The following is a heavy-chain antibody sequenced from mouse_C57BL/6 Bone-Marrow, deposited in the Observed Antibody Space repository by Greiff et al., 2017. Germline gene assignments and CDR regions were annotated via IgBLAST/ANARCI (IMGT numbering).Heavy chain of an antibody. V-gene: IGHV15-2*01. D-gene: IGHD2-2*01. CDR2: ILPSIGRT. CDR3: AMQDGYDLYFDV. J-gene: IGHJ1*03. Sequence: VQLQQSGSELMSPGSSVKLSCKDFDSEVFPIAYMCWVRQKPGPGFEWIGDILPSIGRTIYGEMFEDKATLVADTLSNTAYLEPNSLTSEDSAIYSCAMQDGYDLYFDVWGTGNTVTVSS. CDR1: DSEVFPIAY.